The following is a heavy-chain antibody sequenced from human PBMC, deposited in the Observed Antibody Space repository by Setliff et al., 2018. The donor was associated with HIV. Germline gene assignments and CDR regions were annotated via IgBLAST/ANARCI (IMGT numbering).Heavy chain of an antibody. J-gene: IGHJ4*02. CDR2: IYPSYSTV. CDR1: GFTFSTYS. D-gene: IGHD1-1*01. Sequence: GGSLRLSCVGSGFTFSTYSMSWVRQVPGKGLEWIAYIYPSYSTVHYGDSVKGRFTISRDNSKNTVYLQMNSLRPEDTAVYYCASARIPTGGTSTSLDYWGQGALVTVSS. CDR3: ASARIPTGGTSTSLDY. V-gene: IGHV3-48*04.